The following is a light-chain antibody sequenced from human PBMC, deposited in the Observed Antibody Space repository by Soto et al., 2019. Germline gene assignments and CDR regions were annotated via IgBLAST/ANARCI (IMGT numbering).Light chain of an antibody. Sequence: EIVMTQSPATLSVSPGERATLSCRASQSLSSNLAWYQQNPGQAPSLLIYGASTRATVIPARFSGSGSGTDFTLTISSLHSEDFAVYYCQQYNNWPPITFGGGTKVEIK. CDR1: QSLSSN. V-gene: IGKV3-15*01. J-gene: IGKJ4*01. CDR2: GAS. CDR3: QQYNNWPPIT.